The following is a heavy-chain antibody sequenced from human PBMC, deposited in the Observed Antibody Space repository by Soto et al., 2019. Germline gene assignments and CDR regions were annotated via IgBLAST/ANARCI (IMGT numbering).Heavy chain of an antibody. CDR3: AKDRYSGYSSR. CDR2: ISGGGDTT. V-gene: IGHV3-23*01. CDR1: GFTFNNYA. D-gene: IGHD6-13*01. J-gene: IGHJ4*02. Sequence: GGSLRLSCAASGFTFNNYAMTWVRQAPGKGLEWVSAISGGGDTTSYADSVKGRFTVSRDGSKNTLYLQMNSLRAEDTAVYYCAKDRYSGYSSRWGQGTLVTVSS.